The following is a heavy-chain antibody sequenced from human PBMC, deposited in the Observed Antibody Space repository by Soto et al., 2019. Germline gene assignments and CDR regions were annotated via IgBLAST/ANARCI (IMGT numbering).Heavy chain of an antibody. J-gene: IGHJ4*02. CDR1: GVYISSYY. V-gene: IGHV4-59*01. Sequence: QVQLQESGPGLVRPSETLSLTCSVSGVYISSYYWSWIRQSPGKGLEWIGYMHYSGSTNHNPSLKSLVTMSIDTSKNQFSLKLTSVTAADTAIYYCARTEWLQAFDFWGQGTLVSVSS. CDR3: ARTEWLQAFDF. D-gene: IGHD5-12*01. CDR2: MHYSGST.